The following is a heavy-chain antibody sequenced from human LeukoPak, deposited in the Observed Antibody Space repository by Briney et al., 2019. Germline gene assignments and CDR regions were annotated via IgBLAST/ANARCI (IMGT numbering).Heavy chain of an antibody. V-gene: IGHV3-11*01. D-gene: IGHD6-19*01. CDR1: GFTFSDYY. Sequence: PGGSLRLSCAASGFTFSDYYMSWIRQAPGKGLEWVSYISSSGSTIYYADSVKGRFTISRDNAKNSLYLQMNSLRAEDTALYYCAKDSSGWPNNWFDPWGQGTLVTVSS. J-gene: IGHJ5*02. CDR3: AKDSSGWPNNWFDP. CDR2: ISSSGSTI.